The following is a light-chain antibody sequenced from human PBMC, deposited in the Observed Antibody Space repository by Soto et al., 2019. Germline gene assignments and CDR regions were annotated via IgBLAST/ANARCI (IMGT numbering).Light chain of an antibody. CDR2: ETS. Sequence: DIQMTQSPSSLSASVGDRVIITCRASQSIKSYLSWYQQKPGKAPKLLIYETSTLQSGVPSRFSGSAYGTDFTLTIASLEDEDFATYYCQQSFNTPVTFGQGTKVE. V-gene: IGKV1-39*01. CDR1: QSIKSY. CDR3: QQSFNTPVT. J-gene: IGKJ1*01.